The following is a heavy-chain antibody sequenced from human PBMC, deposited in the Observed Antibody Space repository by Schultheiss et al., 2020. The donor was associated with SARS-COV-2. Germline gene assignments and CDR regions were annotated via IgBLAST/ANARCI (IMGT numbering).Heavy chain of an antibody. J-gene: IGHJ4*02. V-gene: IGHV1-46*01. CDR2: INPSGGST. D-gene: IGHD6-19*01. CDR3: ARAPGIAVEKGGAYDY. Sequence: ASVKVSCKASGYTFTSYGISWVRQAPGQGLEWMGIINPSGGSTSYAQKFQGRVTMTRDTSTSTVYMELSSLRSEDTAVYYCARAPGIAVEKGGAYDYWGQGTLVTVSS. CDR1: GYTFTSYG.